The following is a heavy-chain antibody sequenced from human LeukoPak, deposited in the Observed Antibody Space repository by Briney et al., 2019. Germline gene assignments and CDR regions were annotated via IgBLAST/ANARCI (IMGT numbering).Heavy chain of an antibody. J-gene: IGHJ4*02. CDR1: GFTFSSYG. V-gene: IGHV3-30*03. D-gene: IGHD6-19*01. Sequence: GGSLRLSCAASGFTFSSYGMHWVRQAPGKGLEWVAVISYDGSNKYYADSVKGRFTISRDNSKNTLYLQMNSLRAEDTAVYYCARLPPLYSSGWYAADYWGQGTLVTVSS. CDR3: ARLPPLYSSGWYAADY. CDR2: ISYDGSNK.